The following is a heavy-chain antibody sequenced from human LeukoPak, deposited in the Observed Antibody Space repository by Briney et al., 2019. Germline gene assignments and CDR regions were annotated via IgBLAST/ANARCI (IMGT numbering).Heavy chain of an antibody. V-gene: IGHV3-30*02. CDR2: IRYDGSNK. J-gene: IGHJ4*02. Sequence: GGSLRLSCAASGFTFISYGMHWVRQAPGKGLEWVAFIRYDGSNKYYADSVKGRFTISRDNSKNTLYLQMNSLRDEDTAVYYCAHMAAAGSSTTFDYWGQGTLVTVSS. D-gene: IGHD6-13*01. CDR3: AHMAAAGSSTTFDY. CDR1: GFTFISYG.